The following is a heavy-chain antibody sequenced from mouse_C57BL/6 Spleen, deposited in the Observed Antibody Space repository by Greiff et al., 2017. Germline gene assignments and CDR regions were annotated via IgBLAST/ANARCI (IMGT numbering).Heavy chain of an antibody. CDR1: GFSLTSYG. D-gene: IGHD2-4*01. CDR3: AIYYDYDPYAMDY. CDR2: IWRGGST. J-gene: IGHJ4*01. Sequence: VKLQESGPGLVQPSQSLSITCTVSGFSLTSYGVHWVRQSPGKGLEWLGVIWRGGSTDYNAAFMSRLSITKDNSKSQVFFKMNSLQADDTAIYYCAIYYDYDPYAMDYWGQGTSVTVSS. V-gene: IGHV2-5*01.